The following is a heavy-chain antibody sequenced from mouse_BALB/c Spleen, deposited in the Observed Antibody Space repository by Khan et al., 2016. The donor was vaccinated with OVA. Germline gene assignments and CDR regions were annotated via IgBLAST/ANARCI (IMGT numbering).Heavy chain of an antibody. CDR2: INTYTGEQ. Sequence: VQLVESGPELKKPGETVKISCKASGYTFTNYGMNWVKQAPGKGLKWMGFINTYTGEQTYADDFKGRFAFSLETSASTAYLQINNLKNEDTSTYFCARVGYSGTMDYWGQGTSVTVSS. V-gene: IGHV9-3-1*01. CDR1: GYTFTNYG. J-gene: IGHJ4*01. D-gene: IGHD2-14*01. CDR3: ARVGYSGTMDY.